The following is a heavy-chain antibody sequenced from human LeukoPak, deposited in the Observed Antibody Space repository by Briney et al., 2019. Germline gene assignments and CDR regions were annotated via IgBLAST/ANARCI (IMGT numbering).Heavy chain of an antibody. CDR3: AREDGSGFRIDY. D-gene: IGHD3-10*01. CDR1: GGSITSSNW. J-gene: IGHJ4*02. Sequence: SETLSLTCAVSGGSITSSNWWSWVRQPPGKGLEWIGEIYHSGSTNYNPSLKSRVTISVDKSKNQFSLKLSSVTAADTAVYYCAREDGSGFRIDYWGQGTLITVSA. CDR2: IYHSGST. V-gene: IGHV4-4*02.